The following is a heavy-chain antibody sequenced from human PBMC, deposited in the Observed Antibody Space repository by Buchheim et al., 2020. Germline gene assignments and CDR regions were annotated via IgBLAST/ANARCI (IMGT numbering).Heavy chain of an antibody. CDR3: ARALRDRGTYPWAGFDY. D-gene: IGHD1-26*01. Sequence: QVQLVESGGGVVQPGTSLRLSCAASGFTFSTYFMHWVRQAPGKGLEWVAIIWYDGTDKYYADSLKGRFTISRDNSQNTLYLQMNSLRAEDTAVYFCARALRDRGTYPWAGFDYWGQGTL. J-gene: IGHJ4*02. CDR2: IWYDGTDK. V-gene: IGHV3-33*03. CDR1: GFTFSTYF.